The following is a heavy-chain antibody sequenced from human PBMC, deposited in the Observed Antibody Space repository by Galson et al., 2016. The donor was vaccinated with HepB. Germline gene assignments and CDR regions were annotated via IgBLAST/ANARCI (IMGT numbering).Heavy chain of an antibody. J-gene: IGHJ6*02. CDR1: GYTSTSYA. V-gene: IGHV1-3*01. Sequence: ASGYTSTSYAMHWVRQAPGQRLEWMGWINVGNGNTKYSQKFQGRVTITRDTSASTAYMELSSLRSEDTAVYYCARVTVTFYAMDVWGQGTTVTVSS. CDR3: ARVTVTFYAMDV. CDR2: INVGNGNT. D-gene: IGHD4-17*01.